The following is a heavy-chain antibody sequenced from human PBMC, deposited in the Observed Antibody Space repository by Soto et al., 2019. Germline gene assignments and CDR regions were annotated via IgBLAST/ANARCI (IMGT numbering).Heavy chain of an antibody. V-gene: IGHV1-18*01. D-gene: IGHD1-26*01. CDR3: ARLLTEGATYREDAFDM. Sequence: QLQLVQSGGEVKTPGASVKVSCTTSWVRQAPGQGLEWRGWISTYNGKTDYAQKFQGRVTMTADTRTSTVYMEVRSLRSDDTAVYYCARLLTEGATYREDAFDMWGQGTKVTVSS. J-gene: IGHJ3*02. CDR2: ISTYNGKT.